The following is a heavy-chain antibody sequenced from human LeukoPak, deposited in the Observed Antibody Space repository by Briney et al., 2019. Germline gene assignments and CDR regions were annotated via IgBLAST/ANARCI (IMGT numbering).Heavy chain of an antibody. J-gene: IGHJ4*02. CDR1: GFTFGSYA. D-gene: IGHD6-19*01. Sequence: GGSLRLSCAASGFTFGSYAMSWVRQAPGKGLEWVSVIGGSGGSTNYADAVKGRFTISKDTSKNTLYLQMNSLRAEDTAVYYCARGWYIDYWGQGALVTVSS. CDR2: IGGSGGST. CDR3: ARGWYIDY. V-gene: IGHV3-23*01.